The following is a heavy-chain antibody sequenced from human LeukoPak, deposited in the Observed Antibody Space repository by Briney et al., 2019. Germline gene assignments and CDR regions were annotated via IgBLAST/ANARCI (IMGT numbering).Heavy chain of an antibody. J-gene: IGHJ4*02. Sequence: SETLSLTCTVSGDSISSSTYYWGWIRQPPGKGLEWIGNIYYDGSTYYNPSLKSRATISIDTSKNQFSLKLTSVTAADTALYFCARPIKIWPNSTFAYWGREPWSPSPQ. CDR2: IYYDGST. CDR3: ARPIKIWPNSTFAY. CDR1: GDSISSSTYY. V-gene: IGHV4-39*07. D-gene: IGHD1-1*01.